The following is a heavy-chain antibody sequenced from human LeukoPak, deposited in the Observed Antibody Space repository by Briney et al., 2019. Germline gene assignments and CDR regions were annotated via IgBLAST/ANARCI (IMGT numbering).Heavy chain of an antibody. Sequence: PGGSLRLSCAASGFTFSSYGMHWVRQAPGKGLEWVAVIWYDGSNKYYADSVKGRFTISRDNSKNTLYLQMNSLRAEDTAVYYCARGPGYCSGGSCYFIPHWFDPWGQGTLVTVSP. D-gene: IGHD2-15*01. CDR1: GFTFSSYG. CDR2: IWYDGSNK. J-gene: IGHJ5*02. V-gene: IGHV3-33*08. CDR3: ARGPGYCSGGSCYFIPHWFDP.